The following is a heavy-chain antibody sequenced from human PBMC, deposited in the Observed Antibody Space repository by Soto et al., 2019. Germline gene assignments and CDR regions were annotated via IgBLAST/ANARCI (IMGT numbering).Heavy chain of an antibody. CDR3: ARGYDYDSGGYLFDY. J-gene: IGHJ4*02. CDR1: GGSVSSNIYY. D-gene: IGHD3-22*01. CDR2: IYYSGST. V-gene: IGHV4-31*03. Sequence: TLSLTCSVSGGSVSSNIYYWTWIRQHPGKGPEWIGHIYYSGSTYYNPSLKSRVTISLDMSKNQFSLKLTSVSAADTAVYYCARGYDYDSGGYLFDYWGQGTLVTVSS.